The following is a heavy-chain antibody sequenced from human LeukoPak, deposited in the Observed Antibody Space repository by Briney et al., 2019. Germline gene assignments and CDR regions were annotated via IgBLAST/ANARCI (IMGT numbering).Heavy chain of an antibody. Sequence: PSETLSLTCAVYGGSFSGYYWSWIRQPPGKGLEWIGYIYYSGSTYYNPSLKSRVTLSVDTSKNQFSLKLSSVTAADTAVYYCAREGDSSGYRLGYFDYWGQGTLVTVSS. CDR1: GGSFSGYY. V-gene: IGHV4-34*09. D-gene: IGHD3-22*01. CDR2: IYYSGST. CDR3: AREGDSSGYRLGYFDY. J-gene: IGHJ4*02.